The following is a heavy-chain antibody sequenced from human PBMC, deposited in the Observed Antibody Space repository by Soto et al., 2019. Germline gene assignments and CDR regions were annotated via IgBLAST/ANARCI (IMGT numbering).Heavy chain of an antibody. V-gene: IGHV3-7*03. CDR2: IKQDGSEK. CDR1: GFTFSSYW. CDR3: ARDVRDYYDSCGFLGYYYYGFDV. Sequence: PGGSLRLSCAASGFTFSSYWMSWVRQAPGKGLEWVANIKQDGSEKYYVDSVKGRFTISRDNAKNSLYLQMNSLRAEDTAVYYCARDVRDYYDSCGFLGYYYYGFDVWGQGTMVTVSS. D-gene: IGHD3-22*01. J-gene: IGHJ6*02.